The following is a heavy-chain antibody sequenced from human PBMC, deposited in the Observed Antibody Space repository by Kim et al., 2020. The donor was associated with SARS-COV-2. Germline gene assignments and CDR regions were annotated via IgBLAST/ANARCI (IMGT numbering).Heavy chain of an antibody. J-gene: IGHJ3*02. D-gene: IGHD3-22*01. CDR2: ISGSGGST. CDR1: GFTFSSYA. CDR3: AKDALGAGHKGPYYDSSGYQGAFDI. V-gene: IGHV3-23*01. Sequence: GGSLRLSCAASGFTFSSYAMSWVRQAPGKGLEWVSAISGSGGSTYYADSVKGRFTISRDNSKNTLYLQMNSLRAEDTAVYYCAKDALGAGHKGPYYDSSGYQGAFDIWGQGTMVTVSS.